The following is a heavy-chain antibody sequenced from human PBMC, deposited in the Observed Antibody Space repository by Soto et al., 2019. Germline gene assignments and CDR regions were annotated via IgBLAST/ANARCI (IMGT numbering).Heavy chain of an antibody. V-gene: IGHV3-23*01. CDR2: ISGSGGST. D-gene: IGHD3-10*01. CDR3: AKDTGRWLPQHAFDI. Sequence: EVQLLESGGGLVQPGGSLRLSCAASGFTFSSYAMSCVRQAPGKGLEWVSAISGSGGSTYYADSVKGRFTISRDNSKNTRYLQMNSLRAEDTAVYDCAKDTGRWLPQHAFDIWGQGTMVTVSS. CDR1: GFTFSSYA. J-gene: IGHJ3*02.